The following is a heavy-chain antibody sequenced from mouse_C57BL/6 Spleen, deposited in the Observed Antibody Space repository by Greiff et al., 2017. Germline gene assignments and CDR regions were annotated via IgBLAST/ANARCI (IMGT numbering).Heavy chain of an antibody. J-gene: IGHJ3*01. Sequence: EVQGVESGGGLVKPGGSLKLSCAASGFTFSSYAMSWVRQTPEKRLEWVATISDGGSYTYYPDNVKGRFTISRDNAKNNLYLQMSHLKSEETAMYYCARDYGNYEGWFAYWGQGTLVTVSA. D-gene: IGHD2-1*01. V-gene: IGHV5-4*01. CDR2: ISDGGSYT. CDR3: ARDYGNYEGWFAY. CDR1: GFTFSSYA.